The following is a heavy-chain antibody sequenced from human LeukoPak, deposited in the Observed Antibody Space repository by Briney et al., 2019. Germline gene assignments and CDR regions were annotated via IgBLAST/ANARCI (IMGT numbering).Heavy chain of an antibody. V-gene: IGHV3-7*01. Sequence: GGSLRLSCAASGFTFSSYWMSWVRQAPGKGLEWVANIKQDGSEKYYVDSVKGRFTISRDNAKNSLYLQMNSLRAEDTAVYYCARLEYYDFWSGYYLGVWEASYYGMDVWGQGTTVTVSS. D-gene: IGHD3-3*01. CDR2: IKQDGSEK. J-gene: IGHJ6*02. CDR3: ARLEYYDFWSGYYLGVWEASYYGMDV. CDR1: GFTFSSYW.